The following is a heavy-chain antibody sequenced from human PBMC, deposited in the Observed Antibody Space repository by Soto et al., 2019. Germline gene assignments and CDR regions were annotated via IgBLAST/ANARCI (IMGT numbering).Heavy chain of an antibody. CDR2: ISGSAIST. CDR3: VNWNDEDVD. D-gene: IGHD1-1*01. CDR1: GFTFSSYA. Sequence: EVHLLESGGGFVQPGGSLRLSCVASGFTFSSYAMTWVRQAPGKGLEWVASISGSAISTEYADSVRGRFTISRDNSKNTVFLQMPSLRADDSATYYCVNWNDEDVDWGQGTLVAVSS. J-gene: IGHJ4*01. V-gene: IGHV3-23*01.